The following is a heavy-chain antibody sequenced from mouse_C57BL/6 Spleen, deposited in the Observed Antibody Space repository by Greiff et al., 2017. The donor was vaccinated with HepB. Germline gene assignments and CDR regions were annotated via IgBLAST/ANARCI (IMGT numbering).Heavy chain of an antibody. Sequence: VQLQQSGTELVKPGASVKLSCKASGYTFTSYWMHWVKQRPGQGLEWIGNINPSNGGTNYNEKFKSKATLTVDKSSSTAYMQLSSLTSEDSAVYYCARSGQLRLPFAYWGQGTLVTVSA. CDR1: GYTFTSYW. CDR3: ARSGQLRLPFAY. D-gene: IGHD3-2*02. CDR2: INPSNGGT. V-gene: IGHV1-53*01. J-gene: IGHJ3*01.